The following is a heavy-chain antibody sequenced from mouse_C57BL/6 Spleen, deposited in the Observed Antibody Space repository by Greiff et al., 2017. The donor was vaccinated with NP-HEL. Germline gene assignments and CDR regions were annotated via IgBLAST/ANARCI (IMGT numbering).Heavy chain of an antibody. D-gene: IGHD2-5*01. CDR1: GYTFTDYN. V-gene: IGHV1-22*01. Sequence: EVKLVESGPELVKPGASVKMSCKASGYTFTDYNMHWVKQSHGKSLEWIGYINPNNGGTSYNQKFKGKATLTVNKSSSTAYMELRSLTSEDSAVYYCARATYYSNYVDAMDYWGQGTSVTVSS. CDR3: ARATYYSNYVDAMDY. CDR2: INPNNGGT. J-gene: IGHJ4*01.